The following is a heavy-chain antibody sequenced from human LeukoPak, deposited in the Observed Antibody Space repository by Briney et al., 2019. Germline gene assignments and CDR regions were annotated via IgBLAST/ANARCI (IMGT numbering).Heavy chain of an antibody. CDR2: IYPGDSDT. J-gene: IGHJ6*02. CDR1: GYSFTSYW. Sequence: GASLKISCQGSGYSFTSYWIGWVRQLPGKGLEWMGIIYPGDSDTRYSPSFQGQVTISADKSISTAYLQWSSLKASDTAMYYCARQGGYGYYYYYGMDVWGQGTTVTVSS. V-gene: IGHV5-51*01. CDR3: ARQGGYGYYYYYGMDV. D-gene: IGHD5-12*01.